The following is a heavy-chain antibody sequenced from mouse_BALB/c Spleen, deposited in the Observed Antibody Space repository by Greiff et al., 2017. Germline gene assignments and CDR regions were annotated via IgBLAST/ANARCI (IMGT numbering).Heavy chain of an antibody. V-gene: IGHV1-67*01. CDR3: ARYGNDWFAY. CDR2: ISTYSGNT. CDR1: GYTFTDYA. Sequence: QVQLQQSGPELVRPGLSVKLSCKGSGYTFTDYAMHWVKQSHPKSLEWMGVISTYSGNTNYNQKFKGKATMTVDKSSSPTYMELARLTSEDSATYYCARYGNDWFAYWGQGTLVTVSA. D-gene: IGHD2-10*02. J-gene: IGHJ3*01.